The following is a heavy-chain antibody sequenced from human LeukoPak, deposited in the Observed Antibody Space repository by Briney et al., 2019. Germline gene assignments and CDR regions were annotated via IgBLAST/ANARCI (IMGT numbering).Heavy chain of an antibody. CDR2: IGTAGDT. CDR3: ARAIAAAGFDY. V-gene: IGHV3-13*01. CDR1: GFTFSSYD. J-gene: IGHJ4*02. D-gene: IGHD6-13*01. Sequence: GGSLRLSCAASGFTFSSYDMHWVRQATGKGLEWVSAIGTAGDTYYPGSVKGRFTISRENAKNSSYLQMNSLRAGDTAVYYCARAIAAAGFDYWGQGTLVTVSS.